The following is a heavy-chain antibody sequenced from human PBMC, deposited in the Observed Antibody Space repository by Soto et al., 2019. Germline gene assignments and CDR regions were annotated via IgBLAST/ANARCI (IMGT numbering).Heavy chain of an antibody. D-gene: IGHD2-15*01. V-gene: IGHV4-30-4*01. CDR2: IYHSGTT. J-gene: IGHJ4*02. CDR1: GGSISSDDHY. CDR3: ATMGTPATGLYFFDY. Sequence: SETLSLTCIVSGGSISSDDHYWSWIRQPPGKGLEWIGYIYHSGTTHSNPSLESRLFISLDTSKNQFSLQLTSVTAADTAVYYCATMGTPATGLYFFDYWGQGSLVTVSS.